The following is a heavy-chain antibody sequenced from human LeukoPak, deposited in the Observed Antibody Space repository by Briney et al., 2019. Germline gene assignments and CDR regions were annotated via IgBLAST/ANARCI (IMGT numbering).Heavy chain of an antibody. V-gene: IGHV4-61*02. J-gene: IGHJ4*02. CDR2: IYTSGCT. CDR3: ARVTTGGYYNY. D-gene: IGHD3-22*01. Sequence: MPSETLSLTCTVSGGSISSGSYYWSWIRQPAGKGLEWIGRIYTSGCTSYNPSLKSRVTISLDTSENHFSLKLSSVTAADTAVYYCARVTTGGYYNYWGQGTLVTVSS. CDR1: GGSISSGSYY.